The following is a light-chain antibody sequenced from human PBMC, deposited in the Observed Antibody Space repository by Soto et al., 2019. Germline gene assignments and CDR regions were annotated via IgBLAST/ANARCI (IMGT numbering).Light chain of an antibody. CDR2: EGN. J-gene: IGLJ2*01. CDR1: SSDVDNYNL. Sequence: QSVLTQPASVSGSPGQSITVSCIGTSSDVDNYNLVSWYQHHAGKAPKLLIYEGNKRPSGVSTRFSGSKSVNLASLTISGLQAEDEADYYCCSYAGSDTSRVFGGGTKVTVL. V-gene: IGLV2-23*01. CDR3: CSYAGSDTSRV.